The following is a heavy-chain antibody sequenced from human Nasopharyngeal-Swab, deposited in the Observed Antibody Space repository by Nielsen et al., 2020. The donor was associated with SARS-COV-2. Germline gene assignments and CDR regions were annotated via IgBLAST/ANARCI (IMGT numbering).Heavy chain of an antibody. V-gene: IGHV3-21*01. CDR2: ISSSSSYI. CDR1: GFTFNNYN. Sequence: GASLQISCAASGFTFNNYNFNWVRQAPGKGLEWVSSISSSSSYIYYADSVKGRFTISRDNAKNSLYLQMNSLRAEDTAVYYCARDGLDYDFWSAYFMDVWGQGTTVIVSS. D-gene: IGHD3-3*01. J-gene: IGHJ6*02. CDR3: ARDGLDYDFWSAYFMDV.